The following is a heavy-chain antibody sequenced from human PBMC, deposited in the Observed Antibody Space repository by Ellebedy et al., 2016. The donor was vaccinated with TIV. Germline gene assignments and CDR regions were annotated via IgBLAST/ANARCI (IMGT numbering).Heavy chain of an antibody. CDR2: INNDGGGK. Sequence: PGGSLRLSCAASGFTFSDYWMAWVRQAPGKGLEWVASINNDGGGKYYVDSVKGRFTISRDNTKDSLFLRMNSLTAEDTALYYCADFHAAWGQGTLVTVSS. J-gene: IGHJ5*02. V-gene: IGHV3-7*03. CDR1: GFTFSDYW. CDR3: ADFHAA.